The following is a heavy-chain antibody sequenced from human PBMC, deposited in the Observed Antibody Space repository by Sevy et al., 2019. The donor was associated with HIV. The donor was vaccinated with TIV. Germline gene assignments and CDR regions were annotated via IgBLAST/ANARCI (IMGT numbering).Heavy chain of an antibody. CDR3: AREGCTKPHDY. CDR1: GFDFSIYS. D-gene: IGHD2-8*01. CDR2: LSFGCGKI. Sequence: GGSLRLSCAASGFDFSIYSMSWVRQAPGKGLEWVSTLSFGCGKINYADSVKGRFTIARDNSNSWVYLQMNNMRVEDTAVYYCAREGCTKPHDYWGQGTLVTVSS. V-gene: IGHV3-23*01. J-gene: IGHJ4*02.